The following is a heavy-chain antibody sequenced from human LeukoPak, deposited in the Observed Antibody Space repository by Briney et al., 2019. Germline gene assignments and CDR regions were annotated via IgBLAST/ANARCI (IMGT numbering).Heavy chain of an antibody. CDR2: IGSSGGSI. CDR3: ARACSSFSCGTRGGVYAVDI. Sequence: PGGSLRLSCSASGFTFNAYSMDWVRQAPGKGLEWVSFIGSSGGSISYADSVKGRFTISRENAKNSLYLQMSSLRAENTAVYYCARACSSFSCGTRGGVYAVDIWGQGTTVTVSS. V-gene: IGHV3-21*01. D-gene: IGHD2-2*01. CDR1: GFTFNAYS. J-gene: IGHJ3*02.